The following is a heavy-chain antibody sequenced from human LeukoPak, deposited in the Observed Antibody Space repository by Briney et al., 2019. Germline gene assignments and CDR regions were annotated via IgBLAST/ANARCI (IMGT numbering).Heavy chain of an antibody. CDR2: INHDGTT. CDR1: GWSFSDSY. CDR3: ARGSTSVAY. J-gene: IGHJ4*02. V-gene: IGHV4-34*01. Sequence: SETLPLTCAVYGWSFSDSYLSWIRQPPGEGLEWIGEINHDGTTNYYPSLMSRVTILVDTSKNQFSLNLSSVTAADTDVYYCARGSTSVAYWGQGTLVTVSS. D-gene: IGHD5-12*01.